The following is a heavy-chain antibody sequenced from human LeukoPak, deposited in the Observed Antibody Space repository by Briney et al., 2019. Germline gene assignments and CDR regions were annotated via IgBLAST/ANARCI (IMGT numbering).Heavy chain of an antibody. Sequence: SVKVSCKASGYTFTSYYMHWVRQAPGQELEWMGGIIPIFGTANYAQKFQGRVTITADESTSTAYMELSSLRSEDTAVYYCARDGGSSWYYFDYWGQGTLVTVSS. CDR2: IIPIFGTA. J-gene: IGHJ4*02. CDR3: ARDGGSSWYYFDY. D-gene: IGHD6-13*01. CDR1: GYTFTSYY. V-gene: IGHV1-69*13.